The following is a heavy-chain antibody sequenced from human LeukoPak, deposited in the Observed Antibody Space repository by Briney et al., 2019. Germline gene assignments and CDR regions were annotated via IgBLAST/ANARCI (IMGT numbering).Heavy chain of an antibody. CDR1: GFTVSSNY. CDR2: IYSGGST. CDR3: VKEGYGTTWNADFDY. Sequence: PGGSLRLSCAASGFTVSSNYMSWVRQAPGKGLEWVSVIYSGGSTYYADSVKGRFTISRDNSKNTLYLPMNSLRAEDTAVYYCVKEGYGTTWNADFDYWGQGTLVTVSS. V-gene: IGHV3-53*01. J-gene: IGHJ4*02. D-gene: IGHD6-13*01.